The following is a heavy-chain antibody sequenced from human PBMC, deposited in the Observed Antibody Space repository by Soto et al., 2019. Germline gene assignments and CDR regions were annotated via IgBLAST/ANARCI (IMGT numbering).Heavy chain of an antibody. CDR3: ARDRDFWSGYYMALNNWFDP. CDR1: GFTFSSYA. V-gene: IGHV3-30-3*01. D-gene: IGHD3-3*01. Sequence: GGSLRLSCAASGFTFSSYAMHWVRQAPGKGLEWVAVISYDGSNKYYADSVKGRFTISRDNSKNTLYLQMNSLRAEDTAVYYCARDRDFWSGYYMALNNWFDPWGQGTLVTVSS. CDR2: ISYDGSNK. J-gene: IGHJ5*02.